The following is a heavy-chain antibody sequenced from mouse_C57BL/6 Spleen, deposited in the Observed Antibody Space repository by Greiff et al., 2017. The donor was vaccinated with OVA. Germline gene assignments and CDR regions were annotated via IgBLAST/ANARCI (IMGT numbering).Heavy chain of an antibody. CDR1: GYTFTSYW. V-gene: IGHV1-69*01. CDR3: ARGGLRRGLDY. D-gene: IGHD2-4*01. J-gene: IGHJ2*01. CDR2: IDPSDSYT. Sequence: VQLQQPGAELVLPGASVKLSCKASGYTFTSYWMHWVKQRPGQGLEWIGEIDPSDSYTNYNQKFKGKSTLTVDKSSSTANMQLSSLTSEDSAVYYCARGGLRRGLDYWGQGTTLTVSS.